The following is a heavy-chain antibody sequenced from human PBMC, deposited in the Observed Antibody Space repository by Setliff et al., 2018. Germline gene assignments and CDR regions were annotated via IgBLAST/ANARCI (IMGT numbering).Heavy chain of an antibody. J-gene: IGHJ6*03. CDR2: IYTSWST. V-gene: IGHV4-61*09. D-gene: IGHD3-3*01. Sequence: KPSETLSLTCTVSGDSINSRPFYWGWFRQPAGKELEWIGQIYTSWSTIYNPSLKSRVTILLDTSKNQFSLTLASVTAADTAVYYCARMTGFQYIDVWGKGTTVTVSS. CDR3: ARMTGFQYIDV. CDR1: GDSINSRPFY.